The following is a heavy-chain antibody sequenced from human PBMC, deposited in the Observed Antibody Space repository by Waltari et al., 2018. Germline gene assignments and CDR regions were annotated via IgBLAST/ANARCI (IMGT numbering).Heavy chain of an antibody. CDR1: GFTFRSYS. Sequence: EVQLVESGGGLVKPGGSLSLSCAASGFTFRSYSMNWVRQAPGKGLEWVSSISSSSSYIYYADSVKGRLTISRDNAKNALYLQMNSLRAEDTAVYYCAREDTAMPYDYWGQGTLVTVSS. CDR3: AREDTAMPYDY. CDR2: ISSSSSYI. V-gene: IGHV3-21*01. J-gene: IGHJ4*02. D-gene: IGHD5-18*01.